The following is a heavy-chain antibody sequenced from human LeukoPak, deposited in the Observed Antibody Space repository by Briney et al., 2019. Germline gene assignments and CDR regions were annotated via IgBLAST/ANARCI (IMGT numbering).Heavy chain of an antibody. V-gene: IGHV1-2*02. CDR3: ARDHYDILTGYYYYGMDV. J-gene: IGHJ6*02. D-gene: IGHD3-9*01. CDR2: INPNSGGT. CDR1: GYTFTVYY. Sequence: ASVTVSCTASGYTFTVYYMHWVRQAPGQGREWMGWINPNSGGTNYAQKFQGRVTMTRDTSISTAYMELSRLRSDDTAVYYCARDHYDILTGYYYYGMDVWGQGTTVTVSS.